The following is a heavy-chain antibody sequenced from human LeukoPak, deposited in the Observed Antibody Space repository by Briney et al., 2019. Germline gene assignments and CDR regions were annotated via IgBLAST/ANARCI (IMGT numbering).Heavy chain of an antibody. CDR3: AKGRYYHDNSDAFEI. D-gene: IGHD3-22*01. J-gene: IGHJ3*02. V-gene: IGHV3-23*01. CDR1: GFTFSSYA. Sequence: GGSLRLSCAASGFTFSSYAISWVRQAPGKGLEWVSAISGSGGSTYYADSVRGRFTISRDNSKNTLYLQMNSLRAEDTAVYQCAKGRYYHDNSDAFEIWGQGTMVTVSS. CDR2: ISGSGGST.